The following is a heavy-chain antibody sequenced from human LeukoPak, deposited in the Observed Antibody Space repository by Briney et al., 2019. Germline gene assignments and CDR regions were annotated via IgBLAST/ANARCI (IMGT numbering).Heavy chain of an antibody. D-gene: IGHD2-2*01. V-gene: IGHV4-39*07. CDR3: ARGDIVVVPAALQSNSYYYYYMDV. J-gene: IGHJ6*03. CDR2: INHSGST. CDR1: GGSISSSSYY. Sequence: SETLSLTCTVSGGSISSSSYYWGWIHQPPGKGLEWIGGINHSGSTNYNPSLKSRVTISVDTSKNQFSLKLSSVTAADTAVYYCARGDIVVVPAALQSNSYYYYYMDVWGKGTTVTVSS.